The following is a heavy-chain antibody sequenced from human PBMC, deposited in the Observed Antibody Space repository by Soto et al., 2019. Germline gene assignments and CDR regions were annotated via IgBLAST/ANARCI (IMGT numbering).Heavy chain of an antibody. Sequence: XGCLGVTGAASGFTFSSYSMHWVRQAPGKGLDWVAVISYDGSNKYYADSVKGRFTISRDNSKNTLYLQMNSLRAEDTAVYYCARDGHYSSGWYESTPHLFDYWGQGTLVTVSS. D-gene: IGHD6-19*01. V-gene: IGHV3-30-3*01. J-gene: IGHJ4*02. CDR3: ARDGHYSSGWYESTPHLFDY. CDR2: ISYDGSNK. CDR1: GFTFSSYS.